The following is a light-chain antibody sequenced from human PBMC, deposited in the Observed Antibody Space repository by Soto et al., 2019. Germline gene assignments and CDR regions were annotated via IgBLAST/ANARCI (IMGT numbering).Light chain of an antibody. J-gene: IGKJ5*01. V-gene: IGKV3-20*01. CDR3: QQYGNSPPGT. CDR2: GAS. CDR1: QSVGNSH. Sequence: ESVLKQSPGTLYFSPGERATLSCRASQSVGNSHVAWYQQRRGLPPRLLIYGASNRATGIPDRFSGSGSGADFTLTISRLEPEDFAVYFCQQYGNSPPGTFGQGTRLEIK.